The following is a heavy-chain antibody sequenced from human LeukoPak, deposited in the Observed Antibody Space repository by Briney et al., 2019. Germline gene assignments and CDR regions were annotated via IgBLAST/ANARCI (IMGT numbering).Heavy chain of an antibody. CDR3: AREFWNYRSGNLQAFDI. V-gene: IGHV4-39*02. J-gene: IGHJ3*02. D-gene: IGHD3-10*01. CDR2: IYYSGST. CDR1: GGSISSSSYY. Sequence: PSETLSLTCTVSGGSISSSSYYWGWIRQPPGKGLEWIGSIYYSGSTYYNPSLKSRVTISVDTSKNQFSLRLSSVTAADPVVYYCAREFWNYRSGNLQAFDIWGQGTMVTVSS.